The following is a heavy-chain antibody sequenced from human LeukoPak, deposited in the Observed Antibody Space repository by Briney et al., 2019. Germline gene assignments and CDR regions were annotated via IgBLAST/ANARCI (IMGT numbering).Heavy chain of an antibody. V-gene: IGHV1-69*13. CDR1: GGTFSSYA. D-gene: IGHD5-18*01. Sequence: ALVKVSCKASGGTFSSYAISWVRQAPGQGLEWMGGIIPIFGTANYAQKFQGRVTITADESTSTAYMELSSLRSEDTAVYYCARSDTAMVTTIYSFDYWGQGTLVTVSS. CDR3: ARSDTAMVTTIYSFDY. CDR2: IIPIFGTA. J-gene: IGHJ4*02.